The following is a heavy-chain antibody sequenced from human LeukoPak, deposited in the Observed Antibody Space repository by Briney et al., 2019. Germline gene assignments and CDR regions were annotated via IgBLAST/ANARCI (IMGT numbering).Heavy chain of an antibody. CDR3: GARPGEVAVPYDY. CDR2: ISGSGDFT. Sequence: GGSLRLSCAASGFTFNTHAMTWVRQAPGKGLEWVSVISGSGDFTYYADSVKGRFTISRDSSKNTLYLQMHSPRGEDTAVFYCGARPGEVAVPYDYWGQGTLVTVSS. V-gene: IGHV3-23*01. CDR1: GFTFNTHA. J-gene: IGHJ4*02. D-gene: IGHD2-21*01.